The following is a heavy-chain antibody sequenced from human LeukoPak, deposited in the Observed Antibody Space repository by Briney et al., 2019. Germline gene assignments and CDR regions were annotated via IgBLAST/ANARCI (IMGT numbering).Heavy chain of an antibody. CDR1: GFTFSSYS. Sequence: GGSLRLSCAASGFTFSSYSMNWVRQAPGKGLEWVSSISSSSSYIYYADSVKGRFTISRDSSKNTLFLQVNRLRPEDAAVYYCAKAPVTTCRGAYCYPFDYWGQGTLVTVSS. V-gene: IGHV3-21*04. D-gene: IGHD2-21*01. J-gene: IGHJ4*02. CDR2: ISSSSSYI. CDR3: AKAPVTTCRGAYCYPFDY.